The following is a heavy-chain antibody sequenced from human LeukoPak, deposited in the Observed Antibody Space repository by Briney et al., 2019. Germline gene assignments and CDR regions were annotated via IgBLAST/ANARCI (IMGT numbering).Heavy chain of an antibody. CDR3: ASPGYQLLVFDY. CDR1: GGSISSGSYY. CDR2: IYTSGST. V-gene: IGHV4-61*02. D-gene: IGHD2-2*01. J-gene: IGHJ4*02. Sequence: SETLSLTCTVSGGSISSGSYYWSWIRQPAGKGLEWIGRIYTSGSTNYNPSLKSRVTISVDTSKNQFSLKLSSVTAADTAVYYCASPGYQLLVFDYWGQGTLVTVSS.